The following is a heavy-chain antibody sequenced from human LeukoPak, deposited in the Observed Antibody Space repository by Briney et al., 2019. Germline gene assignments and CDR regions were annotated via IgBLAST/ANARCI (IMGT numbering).Heavy chain of an antibody. J-gene: IGHJ4*02. Sequence: VASVKVSCKASGYTFTGYYMHWVRQAPGQGLEWMGWINPNSGDTNYAQKFQGWVTMTRDTSISTAYMELSRLRSDDTAVYYCARDPSGYSSDWYYFDYWGQGTLVTVSS. V-gene: IGHV1-2*04. CDR2: INPNSGDT. D-gene: IGHD6-13*01. CDR3: ARDPSGYSSDWYYFDY. CDR1: GYTFTGYY.